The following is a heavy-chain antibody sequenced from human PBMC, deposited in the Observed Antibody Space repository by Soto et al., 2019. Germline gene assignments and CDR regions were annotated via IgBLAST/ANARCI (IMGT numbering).Heavy chain of an antibody. CDR2: ISAYNGNT. J-gene: IGHJ6*02. D-gene: IGHD2-2*01. CDR1: GYTFTSYG. Sequence: QVQLVQSGAEVKKPGASVKVSCKASGYTFTSYGISWVRQAPGQGLEWMGWISAYNGNTNYAQKLQGRVTMTTDTSTSKAYMELRSLRSDDTSVYYCARDRPTYPLHYYYYYGMDVWGQGTTVTVSS. CDR3: ARDRPTYPLHYYYYYGMDV. V-gene: IGHV1-18*01.